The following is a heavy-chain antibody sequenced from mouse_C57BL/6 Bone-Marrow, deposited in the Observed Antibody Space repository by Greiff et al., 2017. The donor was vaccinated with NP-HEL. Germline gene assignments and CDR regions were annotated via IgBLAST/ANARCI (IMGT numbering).Heavy chain of an antibody. Sequence: QVQLQQSGAELVKPGASVKISCKASGYAFSSYWMNWVKQRPGKGLEWIGQIYPGDGDTNYNGKFKGKATLTADKSSSTAYMQLSSLTSEDSAVYSCARWGWGYYFDDWGQGTTLTVSS. J-gene: IGHJ2*01. CDR2: IYPGDGDT. CDR1: GYAFSSYW. CDR3: ARWGWGYYFDD. D-gene: IGHD1-1*02. V-gene: IGHV1-80*01.